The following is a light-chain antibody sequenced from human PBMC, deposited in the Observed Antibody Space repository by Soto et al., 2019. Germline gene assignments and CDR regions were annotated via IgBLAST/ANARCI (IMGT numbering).Light chain of an antibody. J-gene: IGKJ5*01. CDR1: QSVGSNY. CDR3: QHYGRSPIT. CDR2: GAS. V-gene: IGKV3-20*01. Sequence: EIVLTQFPGTLSLSPGERATLSCRASQSVGSNYLAWYQQRPGQPPNLLIFGASHRAPDIPDRFSGSGSGTDFTLTISRLEPEDFAVYYCQHYGRSPITFGQGTRLEIK.